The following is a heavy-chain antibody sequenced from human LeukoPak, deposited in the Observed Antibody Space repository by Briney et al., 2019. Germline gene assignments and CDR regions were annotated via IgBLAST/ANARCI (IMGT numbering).Heavy chain of an antibody. CDR2: ISGSGGST. V-gene: IGHV3-23*01. J-gene: IGHJ4*02. CDR1: GFTFSSYA. CDR3: ASPGSSGRRAPDY. D-gene: IGHD3-22*01. Sequence: HAGGSLRLSCAASGFTFSSYAMSWVRQAPGKGLEWVSAISGSGGSTYYADSVKGRFTISRDNAKNSLYLQMNSLRAEDTAVYYCASPGSSGRRAPDYWGQGTLVTVSS.